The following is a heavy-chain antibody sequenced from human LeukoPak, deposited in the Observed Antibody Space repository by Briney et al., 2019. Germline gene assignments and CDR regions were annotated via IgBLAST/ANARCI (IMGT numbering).Heavy chain of an antibody. J-gene: IGHJ4*02. D-gene: IGHD2-15*01. Sequence: ASVKVSCKASGDTFIPYTFSWVRQAPGQGLEWIGRLIPSLDVANYAQKFQGRVTLSADRDTATTYMEVTSLRSEDTAMYYCARDHCSPGTCLGGHWGQGTLVTVSS. CDR3: ARDHCSPGTCLGGH. CDR1: GDTFIPYT. CDR2: LIPSLDVA. V-gene: IGHV1-69*04.